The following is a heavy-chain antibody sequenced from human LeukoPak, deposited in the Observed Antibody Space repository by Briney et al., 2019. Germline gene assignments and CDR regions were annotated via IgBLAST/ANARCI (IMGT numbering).Heavy chain of an antibody. J-gene: IGHJ4*02. V-gene: IGHV5-51*01. CDR2: IYPYDSET. Sequence: GESLKISCKASGYSFTGFWIGWGRQMPGQGLEWVGIIYPYDSETRYSPSFQGQVTISADKSISTAYLQWSSLKASDTAMYYCARHIGYSAWNPDYWGQGTLVTVSS. CDR3: ARHIGYSAWNPDY. CDR1: GYSFTGFW. D-gene: IGHD5-18*01.